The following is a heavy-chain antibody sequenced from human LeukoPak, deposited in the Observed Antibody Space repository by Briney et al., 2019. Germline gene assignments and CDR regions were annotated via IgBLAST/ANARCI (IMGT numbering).Heavy chain of an antibody. D-gene: IGHD3-22*01. Sequence: SETLSLTCTVSGGSISTYYWSWTRQPPGKGLEWLGYIYYSGSTNYNPSLKSRVTMSVDTSKNQFSLKLSSVTAADTAVYYCARDSYDSSGYYYGIDYWGQGTLVTVSS. V-gene: IGHV4-59*12. CDR2: IYYSGST. CDR3: ARDSYDSSGYYYGIDY. J-gene: IGHJ4*02. CDR1: GGSISTYY.